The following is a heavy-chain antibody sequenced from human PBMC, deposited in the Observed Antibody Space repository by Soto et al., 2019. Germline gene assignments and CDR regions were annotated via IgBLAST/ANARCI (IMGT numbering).Heavy chain of an antibody. CDR3: ARVLDSSGFDDAFDI. CDR1: GGTFSSYA. J-gene: IGHJ3*02. Sequence: QVQLVQSGAEVKKPGSSVNVSCKASGGTFSSYAISWVRQAPGQGLERMGGIIPIFGTANYAQKFQGRVTITADESTSTAYMELSSLRSEDTAVYYCARVLDSSGFDDAFDIWGKGTMVTDSS. CDR2: IIPIFGTA. V-gene: IGHV1-69*01. D-gene: IGHD3-22*01.